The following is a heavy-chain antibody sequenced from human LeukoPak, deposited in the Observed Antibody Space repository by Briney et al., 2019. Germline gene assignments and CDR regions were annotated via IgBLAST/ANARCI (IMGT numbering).Heavy chain of an antibody. V-gene: IGHV4-39*07. CDR3: ARDVPYYYTSGSYFGMDV. J-gene: IGHJ6*02. Sequence: SETLSVTCSVSGGSISSSSHYWGWIRQPPGKGLEWIGSVYYSGSTNYNPSLKSRVTISVDTSKNQFSLKLSSVTAADTAVYYCARDVPYYYTSGSYFGMDVWGQGTTVTVSS. D-gene: IGHD3-10*01. CDR2: VYYSGST. CDR1: GGSISSSSHY.